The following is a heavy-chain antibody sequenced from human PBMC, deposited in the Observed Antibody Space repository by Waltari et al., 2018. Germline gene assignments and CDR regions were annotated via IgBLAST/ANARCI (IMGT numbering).Heavy chain of an antibody. Sequence: QVHLAQSGAEVKKPGASVNLTCKASGPPHQYCTLHWLRQAPGQTLEGVGWINTGNHNTKYSEKFQGRVAITRDTSARTAYMDLRFVNYEDTAVYYCASDWRGSGWSWISWGQGTLVTVSS. D-gene: IGHD6-19*01. CDR1: GPPHQYCT. V-gene: IGHV1-3*04. CDR2: INTGNHNT. J-gene: IGHJ5*02. CDR3: ASDWRGSGWSWIS.